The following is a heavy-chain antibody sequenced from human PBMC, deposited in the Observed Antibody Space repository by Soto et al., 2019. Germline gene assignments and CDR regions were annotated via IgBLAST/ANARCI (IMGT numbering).Heavy chain of an antibody. V-gene: IGHV4-34*01. CDR2: INHSGST. CDR3: ARSSGSYYGRYYYYGMDV. D-gene: IGHD1-26*01. J-gene: IGHJ6*02. CDR1: GGSFSGYY. Sequence: SETLSLTCAVYGGSFSGYYWSWIRQPPGKGLEWIGEINHSGSTNYNPSLKSRVTISVDTSKNQFSLKLSSVTAADTAVYYCARSSGSYYGRYYYYGMDVWGQGTTVTVSS.